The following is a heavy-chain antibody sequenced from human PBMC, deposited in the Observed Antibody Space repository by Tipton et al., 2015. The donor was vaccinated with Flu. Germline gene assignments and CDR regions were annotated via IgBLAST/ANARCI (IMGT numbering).Heavy chain of an antibody. Sequence: TLSLTCTISGGSISSHYWTWIRQPAGKGLEWIGEINHGGSTNCNPSLKSRVTISADTSKNQFSLKVTSLTAADTAVYYCARGSGYANAYLDYWGRGTLATVSS. J-gene: IGHJ4*02. D-gene: IGHD5-12*01. CDR2: INHGGST. CDR3: ARGSGYANAYLDY. V-gene: IGHV4-34*01. CDR1: GGSISSHY.